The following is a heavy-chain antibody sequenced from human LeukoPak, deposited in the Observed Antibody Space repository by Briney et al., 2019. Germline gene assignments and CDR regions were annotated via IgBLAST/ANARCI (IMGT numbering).Heavy chain of an antibody. Sequence: PSETLSLTCTVSGGSLSSGGYYWSWIRQHPGKGLEWIGYIYYSGSTYYNPSLKSRVTISVDTSKNQFSLKLSSVTAADTAVYYCARSTVRGGTDYWGQGTLVTVSS. CDR1: GGSLSSGGYY. J-gene: IGHJ4*02. CDR2: IYYSGST. V-gene: IGHV4-31*03. D-gene: IGHD3-10*01. CDR3: ARSTVRGGTDY.